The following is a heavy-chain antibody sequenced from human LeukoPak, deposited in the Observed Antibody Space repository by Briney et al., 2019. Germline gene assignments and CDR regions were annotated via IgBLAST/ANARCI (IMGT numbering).Heavy chain of an antibody. D-gene: IGHD6-13*01. Sequence: GGSLRLSCAASGFTVSSNYMSWVRQAPGKGLEWVSVIYSGGTTYYADSVKGRFTFSRDNSRNTLYLQMNSLRAEDTAVYYCASWPAAGTWGQGTLVTVSS. CDR1: GFTVSSNY. J-gene: IGHJ5*02. V-gene: IGHV3-53*01. CDR2: IYSGGTT. CDR3: ASWPAAGT.